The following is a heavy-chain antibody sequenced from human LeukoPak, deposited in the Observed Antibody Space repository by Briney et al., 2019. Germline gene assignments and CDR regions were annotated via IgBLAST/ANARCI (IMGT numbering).Heavy chain of an antibody. CDR1: GGSISSYY. CDR3: ARGGGYNWNYGAFDI. CDR2: IYTSGST. V-gene: IGHV4-4*07. D-gene: IGHD1-7*01. J-gene: IGHJ3*02. Sequence: PSETLSLTCTVSGGSISSYYWNWIRQPAGKGLDWIGRIYTSGSTNYNPSLKSRVTMSVDTSKNQFSLKLSSMTAADTAVYYCARGGGYNWNYGAFDIWGQGTRVTVSS.